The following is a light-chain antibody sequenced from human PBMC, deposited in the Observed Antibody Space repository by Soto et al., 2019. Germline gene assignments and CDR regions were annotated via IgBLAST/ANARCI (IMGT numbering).Light chain of an antibody. CDR1: QSISIY. J-gene: IGKJ1*01. Sequence: DIQMTQSPSSLSASVGDRVTITCRASQSISIYLNWYQQTPGKAPKLLIYGASTLQSGVPSQFSGSGSGTDFTLTISSLQPEDFATYYCQQTSSPPWTFGQGTKVEIK. V-gene: IGKV1-39*01. CDR2: GAS. CDR3: QQTSSPPWT.